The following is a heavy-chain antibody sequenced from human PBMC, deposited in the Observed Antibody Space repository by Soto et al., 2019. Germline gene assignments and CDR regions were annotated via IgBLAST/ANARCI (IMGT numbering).Heavy chain of an antibody. J-gene: IGHJ4*02. Sequence: QLQLQESGPGLVKPSETLSLTCTVSGGSISSSSYYGGWIRQPPGKGLEWIGSIYYCGSTYYDPSLMSRVTISAERSKNQFSLTLSSVTASDTAVYYCARRLGPGWIDCWGQGTLVTVSS. CDR1: GGSISSSSYY. CDR3: ARRLGPGWIDC. V-gene: IGHV4-39*01. D-gene: IGHD3-16*01. CDR2: IYYCGST.